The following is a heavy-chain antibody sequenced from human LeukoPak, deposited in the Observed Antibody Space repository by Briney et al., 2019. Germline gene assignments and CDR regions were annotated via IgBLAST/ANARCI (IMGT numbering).Heavy chain of an antibody. V-gene: IGHV4-30-4*07. CDR2: IYYSGST. J-gene: IGHJ5*02. Sequence: PSETLSLTCAVSGGSISSGGYSWSWIRQPPGKGLEWIGYIYYSGSTYYNPSLKSRVAISVDTSKNQFSLKLSSVTAADTAVYYCARGAYYDFWSGYLGRNNWFDPWGQGTLVTVSS. D-gene: IGHD3-3*01. CDR1: GGSISSGGYS. CDR3: ARGAYYDFWSGYLGRNNWFDP.